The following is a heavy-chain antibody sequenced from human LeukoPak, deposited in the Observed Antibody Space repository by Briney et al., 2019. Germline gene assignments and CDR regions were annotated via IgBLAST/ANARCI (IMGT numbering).Heavy chain of an antibody. CDR3: ARVCREYYFDY. J-gene: IGHJ4*02. V-gene: IGHV4-39*07. Sequence: PSETLSLTCTVSGGSISSSSYYWGWIRQPPGKGLEWIGSIYYSGSTYYNPSLKSRVTISVDTSKNQFSLKLSSVTAADTAVYYCARVCREYYFDYWGQGTLVTVSS. D-gene: IGHD3-10*01. CDR1: GGSISSSSYY. CDR2: IYYSGST.